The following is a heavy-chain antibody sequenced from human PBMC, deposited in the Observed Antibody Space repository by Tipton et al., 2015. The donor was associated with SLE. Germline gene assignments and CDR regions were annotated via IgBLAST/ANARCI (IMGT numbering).Heavy chain of an antibody. Sequence: TLSLTCTVSGGSFSGYYWSWIRQPPGKGLEWIGEVNDGGNINYNPSLMTRVTISGDTSKNQISLRLNSVTAADTAVYYCARRGSSYGEGFDYWGQGTSVTVSS. J-gene: IGHJ4*02. V-gene: IGHV4-34*01. CDR2: VNDGGNI. D-gene: IGHD2-2*01. CDR3: ARRGSSYGEGFDY. CDR1: GGSFSGYY.